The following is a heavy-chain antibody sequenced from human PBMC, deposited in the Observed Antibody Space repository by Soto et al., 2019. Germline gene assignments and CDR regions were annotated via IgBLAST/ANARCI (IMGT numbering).Heavy chain of an antibody. CDR2: ISVYKGNT. Sequence: ASVKVSCKASGYTFTSYGISWVRQAPGQGLEWMGWISVYKGNTNYAQKLQGRVTMTTDTSTSTAYMELRSLRSDDTAVYYCARDPGIAVAGAFDHWGQGTLVTVSS. V-gene: IGHV1-18*01. CDR1: GYTFTSYG. CDR3: ARDPGIAVAGAFDH. J-gene: IGHJ4*02. D-gene: IGHD6-19*01.